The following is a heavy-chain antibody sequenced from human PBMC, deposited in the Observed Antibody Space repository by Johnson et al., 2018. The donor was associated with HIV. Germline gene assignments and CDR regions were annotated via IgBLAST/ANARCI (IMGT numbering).Heavy chain of an antibody. CDR1: GFSFSSYA. V-gene: IGHV3-30*04. J-gene: IGHJ3*02. Sequence: QVQLVESGGGVVQPGRSLRLSCAASGFSFSSYAMHWVRQAPGKGLEWVAIVSYDGSERYYADSVKGRFTISRDSSKNTLYLQMNSLRAEDTAVYYCAREGKDAFDIWGQGTMVTVSS. CDR2: VSYDGSER. CDR3: AREGKDAFDI. D-gene: IGHD3-10*01.